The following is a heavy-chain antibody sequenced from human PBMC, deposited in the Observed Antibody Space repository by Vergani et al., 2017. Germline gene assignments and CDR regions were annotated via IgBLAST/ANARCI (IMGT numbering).Heavy chain of an antibody. CDR2: INHSGST. J-gene: IGHJ3*02. V-gene: IGHV4-34*01. CDR3: ARGRGGSYRPGAFDI. CDR1: GGSFSGYY. D-gene: IGHD1-26*01. Sequence: QVQLQQWGAGLLKPSETLSLTCAVYGGSFSGYYWSWIRQPPGKGLEWIGEINHSGSTNYNPSLKSRVTISVDTSKNQFSLKLSSVTAADTAVYYCARGRGGSYRPGAFDIWGQGTMVTVSS.